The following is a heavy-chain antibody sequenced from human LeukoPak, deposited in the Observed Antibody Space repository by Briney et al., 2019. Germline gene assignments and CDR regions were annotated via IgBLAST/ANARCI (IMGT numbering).Heavy chain of an antibody. V-gene: IGHV4-61*02. CDR1: GGSISSGSYY. CDR2: IYTSGST. Sequence: SETLSLTCTVSGGSISSGSYYWSWIRQPAGKGLEWIGRIYTSGSTNYNPSLKSRVTISVDTSKNQFSLKLSSVTAADTAVYYCAREERYSSSWYLGDYYYYYMDVWGKGTTVTVSS. J-gene: IGHJ6*03. CDR3: AREERYSSSWYLGDYYYYYMDV. D-gene: IGHD6-13*01.